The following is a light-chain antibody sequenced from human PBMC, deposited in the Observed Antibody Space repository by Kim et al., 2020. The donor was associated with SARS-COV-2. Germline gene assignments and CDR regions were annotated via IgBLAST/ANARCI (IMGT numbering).Light chain of an antibody. Sequence: GSPGQTARITCSGDALPKQYAYWYQQKPGQAPVLVIYKDSERPSGIPERFSGSSSGTTVTLTISGVQAEDEADYYCQSADSSGRVFGGGTQLTVL. CDR3: QSADSSGRV. V-gene: IGLV3-25*03. CDR1: ALPKQY. CDR2: KDS. J-gene: IGLJ3*02.